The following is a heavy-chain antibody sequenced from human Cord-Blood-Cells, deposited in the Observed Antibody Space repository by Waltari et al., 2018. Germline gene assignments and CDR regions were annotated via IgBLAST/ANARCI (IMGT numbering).Heavy chain of an antibody. CDR3: AKDRDESSSYYFQH. V-gene: IGHV3-30*18. D-gene: IGHD6-6*01. CDR2: ISYDGSNK. J-gene: IGHJ1*01. CDR1: GLTFSSYG. Sequence: QVQLVESGGGVVQPGRSLRLSCAASGLTFSSYGMPWVRQAPGKWLEWVAVISYDGSNKYYADSVKGRFTIAIDNSKNTLYLQMNSLRAEDTAVYYCAKDRDESSSYYFQHWGQGTLVTVSS.